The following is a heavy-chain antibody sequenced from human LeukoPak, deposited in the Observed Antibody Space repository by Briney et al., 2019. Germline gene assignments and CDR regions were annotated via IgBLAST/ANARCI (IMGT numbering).Heavy chain of an antibody. V-gene: IGHV1-8*01. CDR3: ARHITYYDFWSGYYNWFDL. CDR1: GYTFTSYD. D-gene: IGHD3-3*01. CDR2: MNPNSGNT. J-gene: IGHJ5*02. Sequence: SSVKVSCKASGYTFTSYDMNWVRQATGQGLDWMRCMNPNSGNTGYAQKFQGRVTMTRNTSISTAYMELSSLRSEDTAVYYCARHITYYDFWSGYYNWFDLWGQGTLVTVSS.